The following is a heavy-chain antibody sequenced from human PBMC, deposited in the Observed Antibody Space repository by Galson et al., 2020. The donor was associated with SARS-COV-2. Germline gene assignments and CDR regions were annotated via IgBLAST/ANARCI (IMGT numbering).Heavy chain of an antibody. D-gene: IGHD3-22*01. Sequence: ASVKVSCKASGYTFTGYYMHWVRQAPGQGLEWMGWINPNSGGPNHAQKFQGRVTMTRDTSISTAYMELSRLRSDDTAVYYCARDRMYYYDSSGTAPSGMDVWGQGTTVTVSS. CDR3: ARDRMYYYDSSGTAPSGMDV. CDR2: INPNSGGP. J-gene: IGHJ6*02. V-gene: IGHV1-2*02. CDR1: GYTFTGYY.